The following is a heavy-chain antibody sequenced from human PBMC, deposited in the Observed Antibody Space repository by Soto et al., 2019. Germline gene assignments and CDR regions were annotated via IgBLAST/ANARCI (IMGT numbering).Heavy chain of an antibody. J-gene: IGHJ4*02. CDR3: ARDLEFRDGNISHLDY. V-gene: IGHV1-69*13. D-gene: IGHD3-10*01. Sequence: SVKVSCKASGGAFRNHVFNWVRQAPGQGLEWMGGIIPIIGTPNYAQKFQGRVTITADASTNTVYLDVSSLRSQDTAVYYCARDLEFRDGNISHLDYWGQGTLVTVSS. CDR1: GGAFRNHV. CDR2: IIPIIGTP.